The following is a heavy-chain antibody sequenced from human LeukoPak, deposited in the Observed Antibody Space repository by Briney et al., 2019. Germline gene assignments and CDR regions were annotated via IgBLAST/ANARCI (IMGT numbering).Heavy chain of an antibody. Sequence: SGGSLRLSCAASGFTFSSYSMNWVRQAPGKWLEWVSSISSSSSYIYYADSVKGRFTISRDNARNSLYLQMNSLRAEDTAVYYCARDGLAAATLHWCFDLWGRGTLVTVSS. D-gene: IGHD6-13*01. J-gene: IGHJ2*01. CDR2: ISSSSSYI. CDR1: GFTFSSYS. CDR3: ARDGLAAATLHWCFDL. V-gene: IGHV3-21*01.